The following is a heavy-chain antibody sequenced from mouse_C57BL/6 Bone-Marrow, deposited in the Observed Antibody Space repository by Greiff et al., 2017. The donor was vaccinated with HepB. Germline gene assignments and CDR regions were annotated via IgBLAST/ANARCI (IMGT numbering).Heavy chain of an antibody. D-gene: IGHD1-1*01. Sequence: VQLKESGPELVKPGASVKIPCKASGYTFTDYNMDWVKQSHGKSLEWIGDINPNNGGTIYNQKFKGKATLTVDKSSSTAYMELRSLTSEDTAVYYCARYYYGTGFAYWGQGTLVTVSA. CDR2: INPNNGGT. CDR3: ARYYYGTGFAY. V-gene: IGHV1-18*01. CDR1: GYTFTDYN. J-gene: IGHJ3*01.